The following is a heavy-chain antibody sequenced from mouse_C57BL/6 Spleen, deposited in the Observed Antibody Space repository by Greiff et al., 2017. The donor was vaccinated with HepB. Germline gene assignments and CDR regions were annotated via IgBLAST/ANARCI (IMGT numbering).Heavy chain of an antibody. Sequence: LVESGAELARPGASVKLSCKASGYTFTSYGISWVKQRTGQGLEWIGEIYPRSGNTYYNEKFKGKATLTADKSSSTAYMELRSLTSEDSAVYFCARDGSSLFAYWGQGTLVTVSA. D-gene: IGHD1-1*01. CDR2: IYPRSGNT. V-gene: IGHV1-81*01. CDR1: GYTFTSYG. J-gene: IGHJ3*01. CDR3: ARDGSSLFAY.